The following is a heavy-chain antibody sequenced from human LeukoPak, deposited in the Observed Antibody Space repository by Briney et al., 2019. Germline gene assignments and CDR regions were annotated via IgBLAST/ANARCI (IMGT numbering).Heavy chain of an antibody. D-gene: IGHD2-8*02. V-gene: IGHV3-30*18. CDR2: ISYDGSNK. CDR1: GFTFSSYG. J-gene: IGHJ4*02. CDR3: AKDVYWYYFDY. Sequence: GGSLRLSCAASGFTFSSYGMHWVRQAPGKGLEWVAVISYDGSNKYYADSVKGRFTISRDNSKNTLYLQMNSLRAEDTAVYYCAKDVYWYYFDYWGQGTLVTVSS.